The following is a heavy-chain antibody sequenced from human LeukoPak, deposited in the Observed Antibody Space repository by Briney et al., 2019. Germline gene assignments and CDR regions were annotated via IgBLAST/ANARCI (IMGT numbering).Heavy chain of an antibody. J-gene: IGHJ3*02. CDR3: ATNRREYYYGSGSYLGAFDI. CDR2: FDHEDGET. V-gene: IGHV1-24*01. Sequence: ASVKVSCKVSGYTRTELSMHWVREAPGKGLEWMGSFDHEDGETIYAQKFQGRVTMTEDTSTDTAYMELSSLRSEDTAVYYCATNRREYYYGSGSYLGAFDIWGQGTMVTVSS. CDR1: GYTRTELS. D-gene: IGHD3-10*01.